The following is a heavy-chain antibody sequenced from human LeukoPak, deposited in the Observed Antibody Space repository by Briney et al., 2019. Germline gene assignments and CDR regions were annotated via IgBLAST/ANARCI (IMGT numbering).Heavy chain of an antibody. CDR2: ISSSGSTI. Sequence: GGSLRLSCAASGFTSSSYEMNWVRQAPGKGLEWVSYISSSGSTIYYADSVKGRFTISRDNAKNSLYLQMNSLRAEDTAVYYCARVPLVRGVIMAYYMDVWGKGTTVTVSS. J-gene: IGHJ6*03. CDR3: ARVPLVRGVIMAYYMDV. V-gene: IGHV3-48*03. D-gene: IGHD3-10*01. CDR1: GFTSSSYE.